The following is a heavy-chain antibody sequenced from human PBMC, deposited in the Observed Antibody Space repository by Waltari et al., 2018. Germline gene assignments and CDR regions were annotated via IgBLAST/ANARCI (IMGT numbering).Heavy chain of an antibody. CDR1: GYTFTSSA. V-gene: IGHV1-3*01. Sequence: QVQLVQSGAEVKKPGASVKVSCKASGYTFTSSAMHWVRQAPGQRLEWMGWTNAGNGNTKYSQKFQGRVTITRDTSASTAYMELSSLRSEDTAVYYCARVEGAAGLDIWGQGTMVTVSS. D-gene: IGHD3-16*01. J-gene: IGHJ3*02. CDR2: TNAGNGNT. CDR3: ARVEGAAGLDI.